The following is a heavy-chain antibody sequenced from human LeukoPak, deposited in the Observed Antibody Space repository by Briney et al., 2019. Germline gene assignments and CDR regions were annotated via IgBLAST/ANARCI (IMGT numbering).Heavy chain of an antibody. CDR3: ASSPYYYDSSGYYGAPSFDY. CDR2: ISYDGSNK. J-gene: IGHJ4*02. V-gene: IGHV3-30-3*01. Sequence: PGGSLRLSCAASGFTFSSYAMHWVRQAPGKGLEWVAVISYDGSNKYYADSVKGRFTISRDNSKNTLYLQMNSLRAEDTAVYYCASSPYYYDSSGYYGAPSFDYWGQGTVVTVSS. CDR1: GFTFSSYA. D-gene: IGHD3-22*01.